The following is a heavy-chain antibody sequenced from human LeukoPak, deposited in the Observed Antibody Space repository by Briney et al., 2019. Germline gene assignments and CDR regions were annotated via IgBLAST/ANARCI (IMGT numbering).Heavy chain of an antibody. Sequence: GASVKVSCKVSGYTFTSYGISWVRQAPGQGLEWMGGIIPIFGTANYAQKFQGRVTITTDESTSTAYMELSSLRSEDTAVYYCARDIAAAGNYWGQGTLVTVSS. CDR2: IIPIFGTA. J-gene: IGHJ4*02. CDR1: GYTFTSYG. D-gene: IGHD6-13*01. V-gene: IGHV1-69*05. CDR3: ARDIAAAGNY.